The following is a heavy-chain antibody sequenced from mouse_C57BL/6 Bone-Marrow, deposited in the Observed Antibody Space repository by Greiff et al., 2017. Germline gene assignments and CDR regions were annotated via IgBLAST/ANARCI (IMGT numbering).Heavy chain of an antibody. Sequence: VQLQQPGAELVMPGASVKLSCKASGYTFTSYWMHWVKQRPGQGLEWIGEIDPSDSYTNYNQKFKGKSTLTVDKSSSTAYMQRSSLTSEDSAVYYCEREGDYAFFDYWGQGTTLTVSS. CDR2: IDPSDSYT. V-gene: IGHV1-69*01. CDR3: EREGDYAFFDY. J-gene: IGHJ2*01. D-gene: IGHD2-4*01. CDR1: GYTFTSYW.